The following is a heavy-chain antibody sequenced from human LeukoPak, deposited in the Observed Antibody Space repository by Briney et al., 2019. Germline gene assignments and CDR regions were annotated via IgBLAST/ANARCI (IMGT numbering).Heavy chain of an antibody. Sequence: SETLSLTCTVSGGPISSYYWSWIRQPPGKGLEWIGYIYYSGSTNYNPSLKSRVTISVDTSKNQFSLKLSSVTAADTAVYYCARDLGTSSALDYWGQGTLVTVSS. J-gene: IGHJ4*02. CDR2: IYYSGST. V-gene: IGHV4-59*01. CDR1: GGPISSYY. D-gene: IGHD2-2*01. CDR3: ARDLGTSSALDY.